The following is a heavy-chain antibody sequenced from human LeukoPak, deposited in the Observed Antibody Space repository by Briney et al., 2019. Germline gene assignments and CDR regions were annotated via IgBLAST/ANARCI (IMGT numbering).Heavy chain of an antibody. CDR1: GFTFSGYW. J-gene: IGHJ4*02. CDR2: IKEDGSEQ. Sequence: GGSLRLPCAASGFTFSGYWMTWVRQAPGKGLEWVANIKEDGSEQYYVDSVKGRFTISRDNAKNSVYLQMNSLRAEDTAVYYCARGSGWVDYWGQGTLVTVSS. D-gene: IGHD6-19*01. V-gene: IGHV3-7*03. CDR3: ARGSGWVDY.